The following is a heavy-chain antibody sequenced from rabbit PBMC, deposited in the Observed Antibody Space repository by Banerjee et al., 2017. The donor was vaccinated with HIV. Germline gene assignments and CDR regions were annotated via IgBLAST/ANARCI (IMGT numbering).Heavy chain of an antibody. J-gene: IGHJ4*01. D-gene: IGHD4-1*01. CDR3: GRSLGWGAGNL. Sequence: QLKETGGGLVQPGGSLTLSCKASGFDFNNSYMSWVRQAPGKGLEWIGCISTSKGNTDDASWVDGRFTISSDNAQNTVDLQMNSLTAADTATYFCGRSLGWGAGNLWGPGTLVTVS. CDR2: ISTSKGNT. CDR1: GFDFNNSY. V-gene: IGHV1S7*01.